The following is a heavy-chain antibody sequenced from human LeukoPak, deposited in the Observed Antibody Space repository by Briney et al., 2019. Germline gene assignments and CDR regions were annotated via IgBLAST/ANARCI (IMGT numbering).Heavy chain of an antibody. V-gene: IGHV1-2*06. D-gene: IGHD6-13*01. CDR1: GYTFTGYY. CDR3: AREGIAAAGQYIIDY. J-gene: IGHJ4*02. Sequence: ASVKVSCKASGYTFTGYYMHWVRQAPGQGLEWMGRITPNSGGTNYAQKFQGRVTMTRDTSISTAYMELSRLRSDDTAVYYCAREGIAAAGQYIIDYWGQGTLVTVSS. CDR2: ITPNSGGT.